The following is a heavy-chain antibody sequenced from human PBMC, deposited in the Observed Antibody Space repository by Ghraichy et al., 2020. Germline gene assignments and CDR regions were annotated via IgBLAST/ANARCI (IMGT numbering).Heavy chain of an antibody. CDR1: GGSVSSTDW. CDR2: AYHSGRS. CDR3: ARLPRSEYTYGSAGRFGP. V-gene: IGHV4-4*02. D-gene: IGHD5-18*01. J-gene: IGHJ5*02. Sequence: SETLSLTCTVSGGSVSSTDWWSWVRQSPEKGLEWIGEAYHSGRSRYNPSLRSRATISIDKSKNHFSLRLSSVTAADTAIYYCARLPRSEYTYGSAGRFGPWGQGTRVSVSS.